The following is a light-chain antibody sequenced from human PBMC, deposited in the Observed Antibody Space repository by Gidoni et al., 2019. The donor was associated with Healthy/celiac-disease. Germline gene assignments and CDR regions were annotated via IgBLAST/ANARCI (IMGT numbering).Light chain of an antibody. CDR2: RNK. J-gene: IGLJ1*01. CDR1: SSNIGSNY. Sequence: QSVLTQPPSASGTPGQRVTISCSGSSSNIGSNYVYWYQQLPGTAPNLLIYRNKPRPSGVPARFTVSKSGTSASLAISGLRSEDEADYYCAAWDDSLSGYVFGTGTKVTVL. CDR3: AAWDDSLSGYV. V-gene: IGLV1-47*01.